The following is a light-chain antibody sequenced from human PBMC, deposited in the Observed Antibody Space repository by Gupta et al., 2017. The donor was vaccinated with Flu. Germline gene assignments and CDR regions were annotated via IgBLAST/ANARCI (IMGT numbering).Light chain of an antibody. CDR3: SAYASSSTLVI. J-gene: IGLJ2*01. Sequence: ITMSSTASRSDGGAYNYVAWYQQNPGQAPKLLIYDGSGRHSGVSDRFSASKSGNTATLTIARLQAEDEADYYCSAYASSSTLVIFGGGTKLTVL. V-gene: IGLV2-14*01. CDR1: RSDGGAYNY. CDR2: DGS.